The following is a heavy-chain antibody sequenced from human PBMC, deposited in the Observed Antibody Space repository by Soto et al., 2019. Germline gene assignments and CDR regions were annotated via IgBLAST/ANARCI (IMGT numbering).Heavy chain of an antibody. CDR1: GFTFGTTA. D-gene: IGHD3-10*01. CDR3: VKNSGWFNT. Sequence: QLLQSGGGLVQPGGSLTLSCPASGFTFGTTAMSWVRQAPGEGLEWVSTIDGRGGITYYADSVKGRFTISRDNSRNTVYLQMNSLRGDDTALYYCVKNSGWFNTWGQGALVTVSS. CDR2: IDGRGGIT. V-gene: IGHV3-23*01. J-gene: IGHJ5*02.